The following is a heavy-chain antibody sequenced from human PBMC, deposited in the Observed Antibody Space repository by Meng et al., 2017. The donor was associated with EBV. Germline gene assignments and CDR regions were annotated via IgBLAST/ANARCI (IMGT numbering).Heavy chain of an antibody. V-gene: IGHV3-74*01. CDR2: INSDGSST. J-gene: IGHJ4*02. CDR3: ARGGGYSSSWYPD. Sequence: EEQPVESGGVVFEPGGSLRLSWSVYGFSFSSYWMHWVRQAPGKGLVWVSRINSDGSSTSYADSVKGRFTISRDNAKNTLYLQMNSLRAEDTAVYYCARGGGYSSSWYPDWGQGTLVTVSS. CDR1: GFSFSSYW. D-gene: IGHD6-13*01.